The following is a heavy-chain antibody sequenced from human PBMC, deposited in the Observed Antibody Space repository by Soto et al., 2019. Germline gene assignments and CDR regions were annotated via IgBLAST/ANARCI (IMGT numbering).Heavy chain of an antibody. CDR1: GGSISIYY. V-gene: IGHV4-59*08. D-gene: IGHD3-22*01. Sequence: SETLSLTCTVSGGSISIYYWSWIRQPPGKGLEWIGYIYYSGSTNYNPSLKSRVTISVDTSKNQFSLKLSSVTAADTAVYYCARGKDYYDSSGYYPPYYLDVWGQGTTVTVSS. J-gene: IGHJ6*02. CDR3: ARGKDYYDSSGYYPPYYLDV. CDR2: IYYSGST.